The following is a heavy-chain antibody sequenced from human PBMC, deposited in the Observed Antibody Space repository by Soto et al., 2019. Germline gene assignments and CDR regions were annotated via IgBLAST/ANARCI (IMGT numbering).Heavy chain of an antibody. CDR2: IIPIFGTA. D-gene: IGHD5-18*01. J-gene: IGHJ4*02. Sequence: SVKVSCKASGGTFSSYAISWVRQAPGQGLEWMGGIIPIFGTANYAQKFQGRVTITADESTSTAYMELSSLRSEDTAVYYCECGYSYGPFDYWGQGTLVTAPQ. CDR3: ECGYSYGPFDY. V-gene: IGHV1-69*13. CDR1: GGTFSSYA.